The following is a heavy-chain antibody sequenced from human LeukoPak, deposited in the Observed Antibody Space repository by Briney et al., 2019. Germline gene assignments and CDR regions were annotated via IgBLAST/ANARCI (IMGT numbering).Heavy chain of an antibody. V-gene: IGHV4-61*10. J-gene: IGHJ4*02. Sequence: PSETLSLTCTVSRGSISSGNYYWSWIRQPAGKGLEWIGYVYYSGSTNHNPSLKSRVTISVDTSKNQFSLKVTSVTAADTAVYYCARSRGVAGGFDFWGQGTLVTVSS. CDR2: VYYSGST. D-gene: IGHD3-10*01. CDR3: ARSRGVAGGFDF. CDR1: RGSISSGNYY.